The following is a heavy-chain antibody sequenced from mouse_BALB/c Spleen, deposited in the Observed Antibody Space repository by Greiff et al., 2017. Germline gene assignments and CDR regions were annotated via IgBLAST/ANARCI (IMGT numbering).Heavy chain of an antibody. CDR1: GYTFTSYV. CDR3: ARDYYGSSYIYAMDY. D-gene: IGHD1-1*01. CDR2: INPYNDGT. V-gene: IGHV1-14*01. J-gene: IGHJ4*01. Sequence: VQLQQSGPELVKPGASVKMSCKASGYTFTSYVMHWVKQKPGQGLEWIGYINPYNDGTKYNEKFKGKATLTSDKSSSTAYMELSSLTSEDSAVYYCARDYYGSSYIYAMDYWGQGTSVTVSS.